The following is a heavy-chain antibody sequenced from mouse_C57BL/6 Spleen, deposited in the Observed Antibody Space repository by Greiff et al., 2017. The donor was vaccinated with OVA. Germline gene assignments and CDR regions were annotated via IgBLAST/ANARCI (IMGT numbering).Heavy chain of an antibody. Sequence: VKLQQPGAELVRPGTSVKLSCKASGYTFTSYWMHWVKQRPGQGLEWIGVIDPSDSYTNYNQKFKGKATLTVDTSSSTAYMQLSSLTSEDSAVYYCARYPITTVVATNWYFDVWGTGTTVTVSS. D-gene: IGHD1-1*01. J-gene: IGHJ1*03. V-gene: IGHV1-59*01. CDR1: GYTFTSYW. CDR3: ARYPITTVVATNWYFDV. CDR2: IDPSDSYT.